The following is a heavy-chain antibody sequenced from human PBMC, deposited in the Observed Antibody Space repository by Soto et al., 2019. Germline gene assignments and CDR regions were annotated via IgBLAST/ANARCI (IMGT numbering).Heavy chain of an antibody. Sequence: SAVKVSCKASGGTFSSYAISCVRQAPGQGLEWMGGIIPIFGTANYAQKFQGRVTITADKSPSTAYMDLSSLRSEDTAVYYCARSTDYGDYYFDYWGQGTLVTVSS. CDR3: ARSTDYGDYYFDY. CDR2: IIPIFGTA. V-gene: IGHV1-69*06. D-gene: IGHD4-17*01. CDR1: GGTFSSYA. J-gene: IGHJ4*02.